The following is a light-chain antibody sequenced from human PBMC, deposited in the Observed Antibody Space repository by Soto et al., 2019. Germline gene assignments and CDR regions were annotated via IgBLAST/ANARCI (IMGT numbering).Light chain of an antibody. V-gene: IGLV2-8*01. CDR3: TSFARSKDPCVD. Sequence: QSALTQPPSASGSPGQSVTISCTGTSTDIGGYNYVSWYQQQPGKAPTLLIYEVYKRPSGVPDRFSGSKSGNTTSLTVSGLQGDDEDDYDCTSFARSKDPCVDFGGGTKLTVL. CDR1: STDIGGYNY. J-gene: IGLJ2*01. CDR2: EVY.